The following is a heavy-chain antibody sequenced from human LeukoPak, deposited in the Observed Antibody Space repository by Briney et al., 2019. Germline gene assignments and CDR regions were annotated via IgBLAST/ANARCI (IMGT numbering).Heavy chain of an antibody. J-gene: IGHJ5*02. D-gene: IGHD2-21*02. V-gene: IGHV3-30*04. Sequence: GGSLRLSCAASGFSFSNYAVHWVRQAPGRGLEWVAVISYDGTNKYYSDSVKGQFTISRDNSMDMLFLQMNSLRVDDTAVYYCARDSLGAVTAIGWFDPWGQGTLVIVSS. CDR3: ARDSLGAVTAIGWFDP. CDR1: GFSFSNYA. CDR2: ISYDGTNK.